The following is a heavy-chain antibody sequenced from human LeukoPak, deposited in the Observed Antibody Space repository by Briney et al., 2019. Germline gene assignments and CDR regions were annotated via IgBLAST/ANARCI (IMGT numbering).Heavy chain of an antibody. J-gene: IGHJ4*02. CDR3: ARNYDRMDY. CDR2: INHSGST. D-gene: IGHD3-22*01. CDR1: GGSFSGYY. V-gene: IGHV4-34*01. Sequence: SETLSLTCAVYGGSFSGYYWSWIRQPPGKGLEWIGEINHSGSTNYNPSLKSRVTISVDTSKNQFSLKVSSVTAADTAVYFCARNYDRMDYWGQGTLVTVSS.